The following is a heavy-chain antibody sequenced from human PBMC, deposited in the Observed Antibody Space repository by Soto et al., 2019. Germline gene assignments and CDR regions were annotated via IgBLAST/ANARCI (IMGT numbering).Heavy chain of an antibody. CDR3: ARLHDYGDYGSRNAFDI. J-gene: IGHJ3*02. CDR1: GGSISSYY. CDR2: IYYSGST. D-gene: IGHD4-17*01. Sequence: TSETLSLTCTVSGGSISSYYWSWIRQPPGKGLEWIGYIYYSGSTNYNPSLKSRVTISVDTSKNQFSLKLSSVTASDTAVCYCARLHDYGDYGSRNAFDIWGQGTMVTVSS. V-gene: IGHV4-59*01.